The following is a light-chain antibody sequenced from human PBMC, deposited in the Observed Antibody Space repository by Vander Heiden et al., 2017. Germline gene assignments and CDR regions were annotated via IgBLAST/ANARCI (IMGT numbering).Light chain of an antibody. CDR3: QRRSIWPPLCLT. Sequence: ELVLTQSPATLSLSPGERATLSCRASQSVGSYLAWYQQKPGQAPRLIIDDASNRATGIPARFSWSGSGTDLRLKLSRLEPEDVAVYYCQRRSIWPPLCLTSGGGGKVESK. J-gene: IGKJ4*01. V-gene: IGKV3-11*01. CDR1: QSVGSY. CDR2: DAS.